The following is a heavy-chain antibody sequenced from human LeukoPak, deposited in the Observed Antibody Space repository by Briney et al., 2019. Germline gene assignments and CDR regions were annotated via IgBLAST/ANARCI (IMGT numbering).Heavy chain of an antibody. J-gene: IGHJ3*02. CDR2: INWNGNTR. CDR1: GFTFADYG. Sequence: GGSLRLSCAASGFTFADYGMSWVRQAPGKGLEWVCGINWNGNTRVYADSMKGRFTISRDNAKNSLYLQMNSLGAEDTAFYRCARVSDRGGYNYDAFHIWGQGTMVTVSS. D-gene: IGHD5-24*01. V-gene: IGHV3-20*01. CDR3: ARVSDRGGYNYDAFHI.